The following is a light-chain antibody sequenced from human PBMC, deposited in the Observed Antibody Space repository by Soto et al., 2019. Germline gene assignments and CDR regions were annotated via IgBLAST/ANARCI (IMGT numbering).Light chain of an antibody. CDR2: YAA. CDR3: QQYTKDTPGT. J-gene: IGKJ1*01. Sequence: DIRMTQSPSTVSASVGDRVTFTCRASQDISHYLAWYQERPGKVPKLLIYYAANLQSGVPSRFSGSGSGTDFTLTISSLQPEDVGTYYCQQYTKDTPGTFGQGTKVDNQ. CDR1: QDISHY. V-gene: IGKV1-27*01.